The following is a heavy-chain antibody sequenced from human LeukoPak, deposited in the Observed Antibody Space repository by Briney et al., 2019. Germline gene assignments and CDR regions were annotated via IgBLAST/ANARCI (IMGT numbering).Heavy chain of an antibody. CDR2: VSGSGGST. V-gene: IGHV3-23*01. J-gene: IGHJ4*02. CDR3: AKDPPDSFDRY. Sequence: PGGSLRLSCAASGFTFSSSAMNWVRQAPGKGLEWVSTVSGSGGSTYYADSVKGRFTISRVNSKNTLYLQMNSLRAEDTAVYYCAKDPPDSFDRYRGQGTLVTVSS. D-gene: IGHD3-22*01. CDR1: GFTFSSSA.